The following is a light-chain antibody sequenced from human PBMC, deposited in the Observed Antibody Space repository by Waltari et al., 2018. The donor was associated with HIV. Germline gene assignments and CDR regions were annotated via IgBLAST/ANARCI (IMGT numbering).Light chain of an antibody. V-gene: IGLV3-21*02. CDR2: DDT. J-gene: IGLJ2*01. CDR1: NIGYRS. Sequence: YELTQPPSVSVAPGQTATITCGGDNIGYRSVQWYQQKAGQAPVLVFSDDTGQPSGCPGRFLGLEAGKTATLTISRVEAGDGADYYCQGGASNSAYVVFGGRTKLTVL. CDR3: QGGASNSAYVV.